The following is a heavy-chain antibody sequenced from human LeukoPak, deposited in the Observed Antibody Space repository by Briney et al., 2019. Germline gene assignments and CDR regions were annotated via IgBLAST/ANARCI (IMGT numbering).Heavy chain of an antibody. Sequence: AASVKVSCKASGYTFTSYGISWVRQAPGQGLEWMGWISAYNGNTNYAQKLQGRVTMTTDTSTSTAYMELRSLRSDDTAVYYCARAIVVVPAATLFDYRGQGTLVTVSS. CDR1: GYTFTSYG. V-gene: IGHV1-18*01. CDR3: ARAIVVVPAATLFDY. CDR2: ISAYNGNT. J-gene: IGHJ4*02. D-gene: IGHD2-2*01.